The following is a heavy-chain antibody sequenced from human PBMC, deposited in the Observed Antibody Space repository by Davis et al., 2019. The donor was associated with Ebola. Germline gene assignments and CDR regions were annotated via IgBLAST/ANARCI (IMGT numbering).Heavy chain of an antibody. CDR2: ISSRGGGT. V-gene: IGHV3-23*01. J-gene: IGHJ4*02. CDR1: GFTFSSYA. CDR3: ARDVAGALDY. Sequence: GESLKISCAASGFTFSSYAMSWVRQAPGKGLEWVSVISSRGGGTYNADSVKGRFTISRDNAKTSLYLQMNSLGVDDTAVYYCARDVAGALDYWGQGTLVTVSS. D-gene: IGHD1-26*01.